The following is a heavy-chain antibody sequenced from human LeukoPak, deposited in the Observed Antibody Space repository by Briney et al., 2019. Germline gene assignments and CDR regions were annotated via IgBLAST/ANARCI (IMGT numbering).Heavy chain of an antibody. J-gene: IGHJ3*02. Sequence: ASVKVSCKASGYTFTSYAMNWVRQAPGQGLEWMGWINTNTGNPTYAQGFTGRFVFSLDTSVSTAYLQISSLKAEDTAVYYCARDPRRWTVGATPIYAFDIWGQGTIVTVSS. D-gene: IGHD1-26*01. CDR2: INTNTGNP. CDR3: ARDPRRWTVGATPIYAFDI. CDR1: GYTFTSYA. V-gene: IGHV7-4-1*02.